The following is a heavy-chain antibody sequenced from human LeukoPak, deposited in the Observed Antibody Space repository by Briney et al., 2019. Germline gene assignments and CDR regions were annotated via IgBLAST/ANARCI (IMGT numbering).Heavy chain of an antibody. CDR1: GGSISSSSYY. D-gene: IGHD3-22*01. CDR3: ARVPRTYDSSGYYRKPYYFDY. CDR2: IYYSGST. V-gene: IGHV4-39*07. J-gene: IGHJ4*02. Sequence: SETLSLTCTVSGGSISSSSYYWGWIRQPPGKGLEWIGSIYYSGSTYYNPSLKSRVTISVDTSKNQFSLKLSSVTAADTAVYYCARVPRTYDSSGYYRKPYYFDYWGQGTLVTISS.